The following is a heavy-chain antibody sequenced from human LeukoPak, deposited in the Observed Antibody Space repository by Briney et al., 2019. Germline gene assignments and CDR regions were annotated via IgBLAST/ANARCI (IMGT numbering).Heavy chain of an antibody. Sequence: GGSLRLSCAASGFTFSSYAMSWVRQAPGKGLEWVSAISGSGGSTYYADSVKGRFTISRDNSKNTLYLQMNSLRAEDTAVYYCTTDASLLWFGELLPLDYWGQGTLVTVSS. CDR3: TTDASLLWFGELLPLDY. CDR2: ISGSGGST. CDR1: GFTFSSYA. D-gene: IGHD3-10*01. J-gene: IGHJ4*02. V-gene: IGHV3-23*01.